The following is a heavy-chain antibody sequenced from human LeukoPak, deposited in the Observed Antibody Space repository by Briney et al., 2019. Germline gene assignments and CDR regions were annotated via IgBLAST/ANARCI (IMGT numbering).Heavy chain of an antibody. J-gene: IGHJ4*02. V-gene: IGHV3-21*01. CDR3: ASSSRWELILDY. CDR1: GFTFSTYG. Sequence: GGSLRLSCAASGFTFSTYGMNWVRQAPGKGLEWVSSISSSSSYIYYADSVKGRFTISRDNAKNSLYLQMNSLRAEDTAVYYCASSSRWELILDYWGQGTLVTVSS. D-gene: IGHD1-26*01. CDR2: ISSSSSYI.